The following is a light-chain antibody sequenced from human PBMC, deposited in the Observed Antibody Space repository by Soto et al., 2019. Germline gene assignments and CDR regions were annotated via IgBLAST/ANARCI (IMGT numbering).Light chain of an antibody. CDR3: LQHYSWPWT. V-gene: IGKV3-15*01. CDR2: RIF. J-gene: IGKJ1*01. Sequence: EIVMTQSPATLSVSPGERATLSCRASQSVSSNYLAWYQQKPGQAPRLVLLRIFTRAIGVPARFSGSGSETEFTLTISGLQSEDSGVYYCLQHYSWPWTFGQGTKVEIK. CDR1: QSVSSN.